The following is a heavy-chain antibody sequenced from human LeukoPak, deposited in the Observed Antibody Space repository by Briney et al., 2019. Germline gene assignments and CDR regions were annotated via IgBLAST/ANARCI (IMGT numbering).Heavy chain of an antibody. CDR1: GSSFTSYW. Sequence: GESLQISCKGSGSSFTSYWISWVRQLPGKGLEWMGRIDPSESYTNYSPSFQGHVTISADKSISTAYLQWSSLKASDTAMYYCARHDGSGNPLDYWGQGTLVTVSS. D-gene: IGHD3-10*01. CDR3: ARHDGSGNPLDY. V-gene: IGHV5-10-1*01. CDR2: IDPSESYT. J-gene: IGHJ4*02.